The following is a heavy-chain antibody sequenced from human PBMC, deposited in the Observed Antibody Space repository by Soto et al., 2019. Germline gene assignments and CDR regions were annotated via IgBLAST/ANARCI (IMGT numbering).Heavy chain of an antibody. CDR2: IGSKVQNYAT. CDR1: GVSFSDSA. D-gene: IGHD1-26*01. V-gene: IGHV3-73*02. CDR3: TKYSGTSSAPAA. J-gene: IGHJ5*02. Sequence: EVQLVESGGGLVQPGGSMKLSCAASGVSFSDSAMHWVRQASGKGLEWVGRIGSKVQNYATTYAASVKGRFIISTDESKNTAHLQMNSLKTEDTAVYYCTKYSGTSSAPAALGQGTLVTVSS.